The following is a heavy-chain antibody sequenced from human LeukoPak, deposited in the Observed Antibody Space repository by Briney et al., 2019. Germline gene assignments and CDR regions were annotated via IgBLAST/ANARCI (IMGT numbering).Heavy chain of an antibody. V-gene: IGHV3-53*01. CDR1: GFTVSSNY. J-gene: IGHJ4*02. CDR3: ARGANSWYQCFDY. D-gene: IGHD6-13*01. CDR2: IYSGGGT. Sequence: PGGSLRLSCAASGFTVSSNYMSWVRQAPGKGLEWVSVIYSGGGTYYADSVKGRFTISRDNSKNSLYLQMNGLRAEDTAVYFCARGANSWYQCFDYWGQGTLVTVSS.